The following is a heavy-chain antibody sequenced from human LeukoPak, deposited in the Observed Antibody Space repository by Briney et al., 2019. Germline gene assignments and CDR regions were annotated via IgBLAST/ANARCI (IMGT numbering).Heavy chain of an antibody. D-gene: IGHD6-19*01. CDR2: MNPNSGNT. Sequence: ASVKVSCKASGYTFTSYDINWVRQATGQGLEWMGWMNPNSGNTGYAQKFQGRVTMTRNTSISTAYMELSSLRSEHTAVYYCARGHSAYFRGQWLVFRGFDYWGQGTLVTVSS. V-gene: IGHV1-8*01. CDR1: GYTFTSYD. CDR3: ARGHSAYFRGQWLVFRGFDY. J-gene: IGHJ4*02.